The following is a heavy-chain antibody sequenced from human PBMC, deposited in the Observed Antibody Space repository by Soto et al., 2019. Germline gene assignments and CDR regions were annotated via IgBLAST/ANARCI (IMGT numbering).Heavy chain of an antibody. D-gene: IGHD3-22*01. CDR2: IIPIFGTA. V-gene: IGHV1-69*13. CDR1: GGTFRSYA. Sequence: XVKVSCKASGGTFRSYAIRWVRQAPGQWLEWMGGIIPIFGTANYAQKFQGRVTITADESTSTAYMELSSLRSEDTAVYYCARGLGEYYYDSSGSRGYWGQGTLVTVSS. J-gene: IGHJ4*02. CDR3: ARGLGEYYYDSSGSRGY.